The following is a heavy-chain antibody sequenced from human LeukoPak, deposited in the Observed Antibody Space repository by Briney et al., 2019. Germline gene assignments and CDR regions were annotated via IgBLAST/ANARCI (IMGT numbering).Heavy chain of an antibody. CDR1: GFTFDDYA. J-gene: IGHJ4*02. CDR3: AIDIEAVAGTFFDY. CDR2: ISGYGGST. D-gene: IGHD6-19*01. Sequence: GGSLRLSCAASGFTFDDYAMHWVRQAPGKGLEWVSLISGYGGSTYYADSVKGRFTISRDNSKNSLYLQMNSLRTEDTALYYCAIDIEAVAGTFFDYWGQGTLVTVSS. V-gene: IGHV3-43*02.